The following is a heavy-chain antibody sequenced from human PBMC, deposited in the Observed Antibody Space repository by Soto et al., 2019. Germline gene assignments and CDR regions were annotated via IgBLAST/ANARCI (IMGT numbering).Heavy chain of an antibody. CDR1: GFKFRSYN. CDR3: ARGATAVTTVGDY. D-gene: IGHD4-17*01. CDR2: ISTSGGGI. V-gene: IGHV3-48*02. J-gene: IGHJ4*02. Sequence: EVQLVESGGGLVQPGGSLRLSCAASGFKFRSYNMNWVRQAPGKGLEWLSYISTSGGGIYSADSVKGRFTISRDNAKNLLYLEMNRLRDEDTAMYYCARGATAVTTVGDYWGQGTLVTVSS.